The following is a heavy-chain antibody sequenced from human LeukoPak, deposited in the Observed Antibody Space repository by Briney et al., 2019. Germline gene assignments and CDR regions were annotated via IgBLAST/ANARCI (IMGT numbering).Heavy chain of an antibody. CDR3: AKGGNPPPYYYYYGMDV. CDR2: ISYDGSNK. V-gene: IGHV3-30*18. CDR1: GFTFSSYG. D-gene: IGHD4-23*01. Sequence: GRSLRLSCAASGFTFSSYGMHWVRQAPGKGLEWVAVISYDGSNKYYADSVKGRFTISRDNSKNTLYLQMNSLRAEDTAVYYCAKGGNPPPYYYYYGMDVRGQGTTVTVSS. J-gene: IGHJ6*02.